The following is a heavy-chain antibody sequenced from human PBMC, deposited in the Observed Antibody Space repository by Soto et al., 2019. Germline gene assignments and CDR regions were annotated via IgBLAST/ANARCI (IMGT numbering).Heavy chain of an antibody. Sequence: GGSLRLSCAASGFTFSSYSMNWVRQAPGKGLEWVSYISSSSSTIYYADSVKGRFTISRDNAKNSLYLQMNSLRAEDTAVYYCARDGNMFRGVMWSWGQRTPVTVSS. CDR2: ISSSSSTI. V-gene: IGHV3-48*01. CDR1: GFTFSSYS. CDR3: ARDGNMFRGVMWS. D-gene: IGHD3-10*01. J-gene: IGHJ5*02.